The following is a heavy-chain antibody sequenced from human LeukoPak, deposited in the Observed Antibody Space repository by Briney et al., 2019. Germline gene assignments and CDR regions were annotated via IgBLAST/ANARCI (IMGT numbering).Heavy chain of an antibody. Sequence: ASVKVSCKASGGTFSSYAISWVRQAPGQGLEWMGRIIPILGIANYAQKLQGRVTMTTDTSTSTAYMELRSLRSDDTAVYYCARDSSGWYVRNDAFDIWGQGTMVTVSS. D-gene: IGHD6-19*01. CDR3: ARDSSGWYVRNDAFDI. CDR1: GGTFSSYA. J-gene: IGHJ3*02. V-gene: IGHV1-69*04. CDR2: IIPILGIA.